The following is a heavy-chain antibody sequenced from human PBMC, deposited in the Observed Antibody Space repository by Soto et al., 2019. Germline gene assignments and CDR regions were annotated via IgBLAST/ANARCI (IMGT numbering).Heavy chain of an antibody. V-gene: IGHV3-21*01. CDR3: ARFGYSRAYYGMDV. CDR2: ISSINYI. Sequence: EVQLVESGGGLVKPGGSLRLSCAASGFTFSSYSMNWVRQAPGKGLEWLSSISSINYIFYADSVKGRFTISRDNAKNSLYLQMNSLRAEDMAVYYCARFGYSRAYYGMDVWGQGTTVTVSS. J-gene: IGHJ6*02. D-gene: IGHD1-26*01. CDR1: GFTFSSYS.